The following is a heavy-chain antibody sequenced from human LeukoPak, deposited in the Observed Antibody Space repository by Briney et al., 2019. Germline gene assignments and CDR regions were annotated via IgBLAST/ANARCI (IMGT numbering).Heavy chain of an antibody. CDR1: GGSISSSRYS. CDR3: ARPTTVEMATLRPFEAFDI. J-gene: IGHJ3*02. CDR2: IYYSGST. Sequence: PSETLSLTCTVSGGSISSSRYSWGWIRQPPGKGLEWIGSIYYSGSTYYNPSLKSRVTISVDTSKNQFSLKLSSVTAADTAVYYCARPTTVEMATLRPFEAFDIWGQGTMVTVSS. V-gene: IGHV4-39*01. D-gene: IGHD5-12*01.